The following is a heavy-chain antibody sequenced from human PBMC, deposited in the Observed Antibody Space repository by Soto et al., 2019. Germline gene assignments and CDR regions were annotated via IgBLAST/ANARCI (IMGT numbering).Heavy chain of an antibody. D-gene: IGHD1-1*01. V-gene: IGHV1-69*12. Sequence: QVQLVQSGAEVKKPGSSVMVSCKASGGTFSTYAISWVRQAPGQGLEWMGGIIPIFGTASYAQKFQGRVTIIAEESTSTAYMELRSLTSEDTAVYYCARSLGLEYYYGMDVWGQGTTVTVSS. CDR1: GGTFSTYA. J-gene: IGHJ6*02. CDR2: IIPIFGTA. CDR3: ARSLGLEYYYGMDV.